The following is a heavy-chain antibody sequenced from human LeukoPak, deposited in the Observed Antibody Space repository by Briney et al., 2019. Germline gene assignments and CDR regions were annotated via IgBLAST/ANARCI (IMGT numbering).Heavy chain of an antibody. Sequence: ASVKVSCKASGYTFTSYDINWVRQAPGQGLEWMGIINPSGGSTSYAQKFQGRVTMTRDTSTSTVYMELSSLRSEDTAVYYCARDLPAEGYYDSSGPFDYWGQGTLVTVSS. CDR2: INPSGGST. V-gene: IGHV1-46*01. CDR1: GYTFTSYD. CDR3: ARDLPAEGYYDSSGPFDY. D-gene: IGHD3-22*01. J-gene: IGHJ4*02.